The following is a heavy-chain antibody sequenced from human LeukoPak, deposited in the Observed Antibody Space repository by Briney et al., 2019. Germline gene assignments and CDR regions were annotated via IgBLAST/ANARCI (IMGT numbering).Heavy chain of an antibody. Sequence: HPGGSLRLSCAASGFTFSSYSMNWVRQAPGKGLEWVSYISSSSSTIYYADSVKGRFTISRDNAKNSLYLQMNSLRAEDTAVYYCARDDFWSGYPFDYWGQGTLVTVSS. J-gene: IGHJ4*02. CDR2: ISSSSSTI. CDR1: GFTFSSYS. V-gene: IGHV3-48*01. CDR3: ARDDFWSGYPFDY. D-gene: IGHD3-3*01.